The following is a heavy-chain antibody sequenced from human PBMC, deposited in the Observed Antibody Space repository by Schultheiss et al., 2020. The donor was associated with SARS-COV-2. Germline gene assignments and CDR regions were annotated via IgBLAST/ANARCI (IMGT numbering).Heavy chain of an antibody. D-gene: IGHD1-26*01. Sequence: SETLSLTCTVSGGSISSGGYYWSWIRQHPGKGLEWIGYIYYSGSTNYNPSLKSRVTISVDTSKNQFSLKLSSVTAADTAVYYCAREPSVGATLDYWGQGTLVTVSS. CDR1: GGSISSGGYY. CDR2: IYYSGST. J-gene: IGHJ4*02. V-gene: IGHV4-31*03. CDR3: AREPSVGATLDY.